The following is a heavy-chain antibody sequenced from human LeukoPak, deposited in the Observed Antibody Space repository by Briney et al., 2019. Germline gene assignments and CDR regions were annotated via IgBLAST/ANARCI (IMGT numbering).Heavy chain of an antibody. Sequence: PGGSLRLSCAASGFTFSSYGMHWVRQAPGKGLEWVAVISYDGSNKYYADSVKGRFTISRDNSKNTLYLQMNSLRAEDTAVYYCAKDERITIFGVVIEAYNWFDPWGQGTLVTVSS. J-gene: IGHJ5*02. D-gene: IGHD3-3*01. CDR1: GFTFSSYG. CDR3: AKDERITIFGVVIEAYNWFDP. V-gene: IGHV3-30*18. CDR2: ISYDGSNK.